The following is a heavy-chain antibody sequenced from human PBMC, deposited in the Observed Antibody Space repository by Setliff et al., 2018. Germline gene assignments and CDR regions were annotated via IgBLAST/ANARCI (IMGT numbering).Heavy chain of an antibody. CDR3: ARERSLWFGELPNWFDP. CDR1: GGSISSGSYY. CDR2: IYTSGST. D-gene: IGHD3-10*01. J-gene: IGHJ5*02. V-gene: IGHV4-61*02. Sequence: LSLTCTVSGGSISSGSYYWSWIRQPAGKGLEWIGRIYTSGSTNYNPSLKSRVTISVDTSKNQFSLKLSSVTAADTAVYYCARERSLWFGELPNWFDPWGQGTLVTVSS.